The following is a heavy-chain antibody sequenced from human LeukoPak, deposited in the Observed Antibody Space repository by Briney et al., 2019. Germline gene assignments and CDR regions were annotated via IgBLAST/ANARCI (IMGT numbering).Heavy chain of an antibody. CDR3: AKEGRGMGAATMDY. CDR2: IGGGVGST. J-gene: IGHJ4*02. Sequence: PGVSLRLLCAPSGHLLNDALMSGAPHSREEAREWLSVIGGGVGSTYDAGAGGRFSISRDNSNNTLYLKLTSLRADDTAVYYCAKEGRGMGAATMDYWGQGTLVTVSS. D-gene: IGHD1-26*01. V-gene: IGHV3-23*01. CDR1: GHLLNDA.